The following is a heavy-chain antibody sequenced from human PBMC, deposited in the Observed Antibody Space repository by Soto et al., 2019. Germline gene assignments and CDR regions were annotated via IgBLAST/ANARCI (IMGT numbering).Heavy chain of an antibody. CDR1: GFTVSSTY. D-gene: IGHD3-10*01. CDR2: IFSSGES. CDR3: ARRGIGMVRTFDH. V-gene: IGHV3-53*01. J-gene: IGHJ4*02. Sequence: WGSLRLSCASSGFTVSSTYMSWVRQAPGKGLEWVSIIFSSGESFYADSVKGRFTISRDSSDNTVYLQMNSLKAEDTAVYYCARRGIGMVRTFDHWGQGTLVTVYS.